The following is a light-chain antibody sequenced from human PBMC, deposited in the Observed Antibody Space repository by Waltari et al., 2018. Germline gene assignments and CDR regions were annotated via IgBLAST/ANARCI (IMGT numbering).Light chain of an antibody. CDR2: GDS. V-gene: IGLV1-40*01. Sequence: QSMLTQPPSVSGAPGQRVTSACTRSSSNIGSDYDVHWYQQLPGTAPKLLIYGDSTRPSGVPDRFSGSKSGTSASLAITGLQAEDEADYYCQTYDISLRGWVFGGGTELTVL. J-gene: IGLJ3*02. CDR1: SSNIGSDYD. CDR3: QTYDISLRGWV.